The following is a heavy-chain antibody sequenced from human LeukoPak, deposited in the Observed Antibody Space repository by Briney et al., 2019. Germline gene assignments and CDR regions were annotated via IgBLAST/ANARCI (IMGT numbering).Heavy chain of an antibody. CDR1: GGTFSSYA. V-gene: IGHV1-69*13. D-gene: IGHD2-15*01. CDR3: ASGYCSGGSCYDY. J-gene: IGHJ4*02. Sequence: SVKVSCKASGGTFSSYAISWVRQAPGQGLEWMGGIIPIFGTANYAQKSQGRVTITADESTSTAYMELSSLRSEDTAVYYCASGYCSGGSCYDYWGQGTLVTVSS. CDR2: IIPIFGTA.